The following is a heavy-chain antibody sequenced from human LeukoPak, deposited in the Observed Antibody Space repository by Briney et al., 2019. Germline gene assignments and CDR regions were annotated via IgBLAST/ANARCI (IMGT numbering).Heavy chain of an antibody. CDR3: AGEYSQWSGAFDI. D-gene: IGHD6-13*01. CDR2: ISSSSSYI. V-gene: IGHV3-21*01. Sequence: PGGSLRLSCAASGFTFSSYSMNWVRQAPGKGLEWVSSISSSSSYIYYADSVKGRFTISRDNAKNSLYLQMNSLRAEDTAVYYCAGEYSQWSGAFDIWGQGTMVTVSS. J-gene: IGHJ3*02. CDR1: GFTFSSYS.